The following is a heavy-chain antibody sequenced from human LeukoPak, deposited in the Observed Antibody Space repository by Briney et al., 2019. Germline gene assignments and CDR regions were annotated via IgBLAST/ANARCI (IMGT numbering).Heavy chain of an antibody. CDR1: GYTSTRYD. V-gene: IGHV1-18*01. J-gene: IGHJ4*02. CDR3: ARGPAYCGGDCYFDY. D-gene: IGHD2-21*02. CDR2: ISAYHGNT. Sequence: GASVKVSCKASGYTSTRYDISWVRQAPGQGLEWMGWISAYHGNTNYAQKLQGRVTMTTDTSTSTAYMEVRSLRSDDTAVYYCARGPAYCGGDCYFDYWGQGTLVTVSS.